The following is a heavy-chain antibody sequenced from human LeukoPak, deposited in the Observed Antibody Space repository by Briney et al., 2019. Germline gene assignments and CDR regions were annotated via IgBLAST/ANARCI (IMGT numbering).Heavy chain of an antibody. CDR2: IYPGNSEI. CDR3: ARHTGYSYGYALY. D-gene: IGHD5-18*01. CDR1: GYTFTDYW. J-gene: IGHJ4*02. Sequence: GESLKISCKGSGYTFTDYWIAWVRQMPGKGLEWMGIIYPGNSEIRYSPSFEGQVTISADKSISTGYLQWSSLKSSDTAIYYCARHTGYSYGYALYWGQGTLVTVSS. V-gene: IGHV5-51*01.